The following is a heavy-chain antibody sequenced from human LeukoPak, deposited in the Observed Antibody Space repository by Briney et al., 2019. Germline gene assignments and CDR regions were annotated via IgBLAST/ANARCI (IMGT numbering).Heavy chain of an antibody. Sequence: PSETLSLTCTVSGGSMTPDYWSWIRQSPGKGLEWLGYVYHSGTAFYNPSLKSRVTISVDTSKNQFSLKLSSVTAADTAVYYCARGYYDILTGYYGGVDYWGQGTLVTVSS. CDR1: GGSMTPDY. D-gene: IGHD3-9*01. CDR2: VYHSGTA. J-gene: IGHJ4*02. V-gene: IGHV4-59*01. CDR3: ARGYYDILTGYYGGVDY.